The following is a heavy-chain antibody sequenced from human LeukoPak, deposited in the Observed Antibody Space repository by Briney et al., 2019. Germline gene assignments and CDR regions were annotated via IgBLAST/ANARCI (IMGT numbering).Heavy chain of an antibody. D-gene: IGHD3-10*01. Sequence: PGGSLRLSCAASGFTFSSYGMHWVRQAPGKGLEWVAVISYDGSNKYYADSVKGRFTISRDNSKNTLYLQMNSLRAEDTAVYYCAKGHYGSGSYLYGMDVWGQGTTVTVSS. V-gene: IGHV3-30*18. CDR2: ISYDGSNK. CDR1: GFTFSSYG. CDR3: AKGHYGSGSYLYGMDV. J-gene: IGHJ6*02.